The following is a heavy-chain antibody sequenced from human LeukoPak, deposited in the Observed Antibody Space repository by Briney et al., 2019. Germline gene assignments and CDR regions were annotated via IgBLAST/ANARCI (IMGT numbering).Heavy chain of an antibody. D-gene: IGHD3-10*01. CDR1: GFTFTDHY. Sequence: ASVKVSCKTSGFTFTDHYIHWVRQAPGQGLEWMGRINPNTGGTNYAQNFQGRVTMTRDTSISTAYMELSSLRSDDTAVYYCARDQYTYGYYGYYYFYMDVWGKGTTVTVSS. V-gene: IGHV1-2*06. CDR2: INPNTGGT. J-gene: IGHJ6*03. CDR3: ARDQYTYGYYGYYYFYMDV.